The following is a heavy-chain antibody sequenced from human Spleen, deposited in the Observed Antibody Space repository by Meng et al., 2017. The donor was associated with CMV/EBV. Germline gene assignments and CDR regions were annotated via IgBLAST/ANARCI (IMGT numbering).Heavy chain of an antibody. D-gene: IGHD2-21*02. CDR3: ARGDVVVTAPLDY. V-gene: IGHV1-69*02. CDR1: GGTFNRYT. CDR2: IISLLGVA. J-gene: IGHJ4*01. Sequence: SVKVSCKASGGTFNRYTFSWVRQAPGQGLEWMGRIISLLGVANNAQKFQDRVTITADRFTSTAYMELRSLRYDDTAVYYCARGDVVVTAPLDYWGQGTVVTVSS.